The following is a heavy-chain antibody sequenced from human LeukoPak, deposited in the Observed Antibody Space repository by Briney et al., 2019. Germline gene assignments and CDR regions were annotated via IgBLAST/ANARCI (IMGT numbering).Heavy chain of an antibody. CDR2: INPNSGGT. CDR1: GYTFTDYY. D-gene: IGHD2-2*01. J-gene: IGHJ5*02. CDR3: ARDTVPAAIVNWFDP. V-gene: IGHV1-2*02. Sequence: ASVKVSCXASGYTFTDYYMHWVRQARGQGLEWMAWINPNSGGTNFAQKFQGRVTMTRDTSISTAYMELSRLRSDDTAVYYCARDTVPAAIVNWFDPWGQGTLVTVSS.